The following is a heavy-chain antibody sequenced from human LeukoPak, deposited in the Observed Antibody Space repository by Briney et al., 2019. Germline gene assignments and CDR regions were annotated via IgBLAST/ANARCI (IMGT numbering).Heavy chain of an antibody. J-gene: IGHJ5*02. D-gene: IGHD6-13*01. Sequence: ASVKVSCKASGYTFTSYYMHWVRQAPGQGLEWMGIINHSGGSTSYAQKFQGRVTMTRDTSTSTVYMELSSLRSEDTAVCYCARIGGIAAAGTWLWFDPWGQGTLVTVSS. V-gene: IGHV1-46*01. CDR1: GYTFTSYY. CDR3: ARIGGIAAAGTWLWFDP. CDR2: INHSGGST.